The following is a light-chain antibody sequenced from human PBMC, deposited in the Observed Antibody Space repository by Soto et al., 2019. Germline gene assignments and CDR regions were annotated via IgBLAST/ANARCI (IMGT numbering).Light chain of an antibody. CDR3: FLTYFLTYSGARV. CDR1: TGAVTSDHY. V-gene: IGLV7-46*01. CDR2: DTS. Sequence: QAVVTQEPSLTVSPGGTVILTCGSSTGAVTSDHYPYWFQQKPGQAPRILIYDTSNKHSWTPARFSGSLLGGKAALTLSGAQPEDEADYYCFLTYFLTYSGARVFGGGTQLTVL. J-gene: IGLJ2*01.